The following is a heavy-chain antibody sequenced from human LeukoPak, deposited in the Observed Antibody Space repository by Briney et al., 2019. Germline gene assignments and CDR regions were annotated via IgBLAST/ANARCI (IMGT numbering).Heavy chain of an antibody. D-gene: IGHD2-21*01. J-gene: IGHJ1*01. CDR1: GGSFSGYY. V-gene: IGHV4-34*01. CDR3: AKHNPSATALDH. Sequence: PSETLSLTCAVYGGSFSGYYWSWIRQPPGKGLEWIGEINHSGSTNYNPSLKSRVTISVDTSKNQFSLKLSSVTAADTAVYYCAKHNPSATALDHWGQGTLVTVSS. CDR2: INHSGST.